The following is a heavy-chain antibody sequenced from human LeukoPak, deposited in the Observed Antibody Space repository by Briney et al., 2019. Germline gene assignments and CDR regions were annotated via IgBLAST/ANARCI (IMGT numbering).Heavy chain of an antibody. CDR2: INHSGST. Sequence: PSETLSLTCAVYGGSFSGYYWSWIRQPPGKGLEWIGEINHSGSTNYNPFLKSRVTISVDTSKNQFSLKLSSVTAADTAVYYCARLGTLYGGSYSNYDYWGQGTLVTVSS. CDR1: GGSFSGYY. J-gene: IGHJ4*02. D-gene: IGHD1-26*01. CDR3: ARLGTLYGGSYSNYDY. V-gene: IGHV4-34*01.